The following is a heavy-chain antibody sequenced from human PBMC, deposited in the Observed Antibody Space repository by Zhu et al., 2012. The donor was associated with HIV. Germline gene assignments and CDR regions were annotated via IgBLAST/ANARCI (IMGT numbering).Heavy chain of an antibody. CDR2: VFHWEH. CDR3: ARSVKGQLVFDS. V-gene: IGHV4-59*11. D-gene: IGHD1-1*01. J-gene: IGHJ4*02. CDR1: GGSMSYHY. Sequence: QVQLQESGPQLVRPSETLSLTCTVSGGSMSYHYWNWGPAAPREGTAVDWLYVFHWEHQIPNFSLKSRVAISLDMSRNQFSLNLNSVTTADTAVYYCARSVKGQLVFDSWGQGSPGPPSP.